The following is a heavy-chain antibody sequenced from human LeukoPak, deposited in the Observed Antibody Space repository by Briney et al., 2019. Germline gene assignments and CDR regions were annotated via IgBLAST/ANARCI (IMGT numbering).Heavy chain of an antibody. CDR2: INPRSGGT. D-gene: IGHD3-22*01. CDR3: GRDYYDSSGDGAFDI. Sequence: GASVKVSCKASGYSFTGYYMHWVRQAPGQGLEWMGWINPRSGGTKYAQKFQDRVTMTRDTSITTFYMELSRLRSDDTAVYYCGRDYYDSSGDGAFDIWGQGTMVTVSS. J-gene: IGHJ3*02. CDR1: GYSFTGYY. V-gene: IGHV1-2*02.